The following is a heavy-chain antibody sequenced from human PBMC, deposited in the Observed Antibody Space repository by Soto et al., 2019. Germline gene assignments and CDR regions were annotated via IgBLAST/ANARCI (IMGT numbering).Heavy chain of an antibody. CDR3: AKDPFYSGYDLAFDI. J-gene: IGHJ3*02. CDR1: GFTFSSYA. Sequence: GGSLRLSCAASGFTFSSYAMSWVRQAPGKGLEWVSAISGSGGSTYYADSVKGRFTISRDSSKNTLYLQMNSLRAEDTAVYYSAKDPFYSGYDLAFDIWGQGTMVTVSS. D-gene: IGHD5-12*01. V-gene: IGHV3-23*01. CDR2: ISGSGGST.